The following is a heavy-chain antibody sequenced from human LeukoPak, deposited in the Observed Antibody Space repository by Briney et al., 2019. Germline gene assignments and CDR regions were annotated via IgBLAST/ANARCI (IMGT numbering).Heavy chain of an antibody. D-gene: IGHD1-1*01. CDR1: GGTFSSYA. CDR2: IIPIFGTA. CDR3: ARDIHDSQRRNYGMDV. J-gene: IGHJ6*02. Sequence: GASVKVSCKASGGTFSSYAISWVRQAPGQGLEWMGGIIPIFGTANYAQKFQGRVTITADESTSTAYMELSSLRSEDTAVYYCARDIHDSQRRNYGMDVWGQGTTVTVSS. V-gene: IGHV1-69*13.